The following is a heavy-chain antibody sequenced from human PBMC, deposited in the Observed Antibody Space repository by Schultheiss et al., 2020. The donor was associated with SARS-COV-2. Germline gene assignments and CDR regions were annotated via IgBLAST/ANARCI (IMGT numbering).Heavy chain of an antibody. CDR3: ARVYDSSGYYFTQADAFDI. CDR2: IYYSGST. Sequence: SETLSLTCTVSGGSISSYYWSWIRQPPGKGLEWIGYIYYSGSTNYNPSLKSRVTISVDTSKNQFSLKLSSVTAADTAVYYCARVYDSSGYYFTQADAFDIWGQGTMVTVSS. V-gene: IGHV4-59*01. CDR1: GGSISSYY. D-gene: IGHD3-22*01. J-gene: IGHJ3*02.